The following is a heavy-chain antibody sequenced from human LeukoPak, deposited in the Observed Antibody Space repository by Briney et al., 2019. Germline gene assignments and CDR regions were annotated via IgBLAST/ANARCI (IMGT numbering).Heavy chain of an antibody. Sequence: GGSLRLSCTASGFTFSDNVMHWVRQTPAKGLEWVAVISDSGVNQYYADSVKGRFTISRDNSKNTLYLQMNSLRGDDTAIYYCVKDGGWTFDIWGQGTMVTVSS. CDR2: ISDSGVNQ. V-gene: IGHV3-30-3*01. CDR3: VKDGGWTFDI. J-gene: IGHJ3*02. CDR1: GFTFSDNV. D-gene: IGHD2-15*01.